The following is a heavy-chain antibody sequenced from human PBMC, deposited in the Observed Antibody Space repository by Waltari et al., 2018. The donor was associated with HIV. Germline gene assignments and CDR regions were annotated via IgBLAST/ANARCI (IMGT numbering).Heavy chain of an antibody. V-gene: IGHV3-13*01. CDR1: GFTFSSYD. D-gene: IGHD2-15*01. CDR2: SGTAGDT. Sequence: EVQLVESGGGLVQPGGSLRLSCAASGFTFSSYDMHWVRQATGKGREVVSASGTAGDTYYPGSVKGRFTISRENAKNSLYLQMNSLRAGDTAVYYCARGGYCSGGSCSLEYYGMDVWGQGTTVTVSS. J-gene: IGHJ6*02. CDR3: ARGGYCSGGSCSLEYYGMDV.